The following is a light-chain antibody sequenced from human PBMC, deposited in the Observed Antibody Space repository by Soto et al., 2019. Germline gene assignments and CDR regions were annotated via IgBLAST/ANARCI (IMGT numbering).Light chain of an antibody. V-gene: IGLV1-40*01. Sequence: QSALTQPASVSGSPGQSIAISCTGTRSDVGAYNYVSWYQQLPGTAPKLLIFAYSSRPSGVPDRFSGSRSATSASLAITGLQAEDEADYYCQSFDNSLSGSVFGGGTQLTVL. J-gene: IGLJ2*01. CDR3: QSFDNSLSGSV. CDR2: AYS. CDR1: RSDVGAYNY.